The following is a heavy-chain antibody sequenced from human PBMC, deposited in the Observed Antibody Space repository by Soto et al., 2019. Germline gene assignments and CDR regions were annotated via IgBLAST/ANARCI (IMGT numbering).Heavy chain of an antibody. CDR3: AKAAGYCSGGSCYPGSGTDYYYYGMDV. CDR2: ISGSGGST. V-gene: IGHV3-23*01. D-gene: IGHD2-15*01. J-gene: IGHJ6*02. CDR1: GFTFSSYA. Sequence: GGSLRLSCAASGFTFSSYAMSWVRQAPGEGLEWVSAISGSGGSTYYADSVKGRFTISRDNSKNTLYLQMNSLRAEDTAVYYCAKAAGYCSGGSCYPGSGTDYYYYGMDVWGQGTTVTSP.